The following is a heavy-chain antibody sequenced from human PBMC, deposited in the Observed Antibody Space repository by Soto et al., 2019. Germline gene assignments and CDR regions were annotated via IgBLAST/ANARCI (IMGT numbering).Heavy chain of an antibody. CDR1: GFTFTSSA. CDR3: AAPSAARAYYYYYGMDV. V-gene: IGHV1-58*01. CDR2: IVVGSGNT. Sequence: SVKVSCKASGFTFTSSAVQWVRQARGQRLEWIGWIVVGSGNTNYAQKFQERVPITRDMSTSTAYMELSSLRSEDTAVYYCAAPSAARAYYYYYGMDVWGQGTTVTVSS. J-gene: IGHJ6*02. D-gene: IGHD6-6*01.